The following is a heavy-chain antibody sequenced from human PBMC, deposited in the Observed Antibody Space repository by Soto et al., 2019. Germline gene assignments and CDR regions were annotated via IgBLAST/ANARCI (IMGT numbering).Heavy chain of an antibody. Sequence: GGSLRLSCAASGFTFSSYSMNWVRQAPGKGLEWVSYISSSSSTIYYADSVKGRFTISRDNAKNSLYLQMNSLRAEDTAVYYCARVYPPPALSNYYCYYYMDVWGKGTTVTVSS. CDR3: ARVYPPPALSNYYCYYYMDV. CDR2: ISSSSSTI. J-gene: IGHJ6*03. CDR1: GFTFSSYS. D-gene: IGHD2-2*02. V-gene: IGHV3-48*01.